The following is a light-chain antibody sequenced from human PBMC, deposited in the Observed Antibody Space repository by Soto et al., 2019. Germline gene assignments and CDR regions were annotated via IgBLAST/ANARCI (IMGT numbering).Light chain of an antibody. CDR2: DAS. CDR3: QQTNSDPRT. Sequence: DIQITQSPSTLSASVGDRVTITCRASQSINSWLAWYQQTTGKAPQILIYDASTLKSGVPSRFSGSGFGTDFTLPIDSLQPDDFTTYFCQQTNSDPRTFGQGTKVDIK. J-gene: IGKJ1*01. CDR1: QSINSW. V-gene: IGKV1-5*01.